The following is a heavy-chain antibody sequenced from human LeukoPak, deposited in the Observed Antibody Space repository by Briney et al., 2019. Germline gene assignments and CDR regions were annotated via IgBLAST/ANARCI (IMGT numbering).Heavy chain of an antibody. CDR1: GYTFTSYY. J-gene: IGHJ4*02. D-gene: IGHD6-13*01. V-gene: IGHV1-46*03. Sequence: ASVKVSCKASGYTFTSYYMHWVRQAPGQGLEWMGIINPSGGSTSYARKFQGRVTMTRDTSTSTVYMELSSLRSEDTAVYYCARDSSSWYKMQYYFDYWGQGTLVTVSS. CDR2: INPSGGST. CDR3: ARDSSSWYKMQYYFDY.